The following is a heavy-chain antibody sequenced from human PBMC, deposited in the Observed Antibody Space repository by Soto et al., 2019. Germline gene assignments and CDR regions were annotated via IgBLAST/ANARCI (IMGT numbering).Heavy chain of an antibody. J-gene: IGHJ4*02. CDR3: AKYRACQQLVFGCEGFDY. V-gene: IGHV1-3*01. Sequence: KFQGRVTITRDTSASTAYMELISLRSEETAVYYCAKYRACQQLVFGCEGFDYWGQGTLVTVSS. D-gene: IGHD6-13*01.